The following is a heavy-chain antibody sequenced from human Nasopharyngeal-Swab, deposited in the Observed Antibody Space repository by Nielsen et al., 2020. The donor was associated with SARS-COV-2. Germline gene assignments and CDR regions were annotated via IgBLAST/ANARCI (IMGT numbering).Heavy chain of an antibody. CDR1: GGSFSGYY. V-gene: IGHV4-34*01. J-gene: IGHJ6*02. D-gene: IGHD3-10*01. Sequence: SETLSLTCAVYGGSFSGYYWSWIRQPPGKGLEWIGEINHSGSTNYNPSLKSRVTISVDTSKNQFSLKLSSVTAADTAVYYCARDRRRGSGEVIKVHGANYYYYGMDVWGQGTTVTVSS. CDR3: ARDRRRGSGEVIKVHGANYYYYGMDV. CDR2: INHSGST.